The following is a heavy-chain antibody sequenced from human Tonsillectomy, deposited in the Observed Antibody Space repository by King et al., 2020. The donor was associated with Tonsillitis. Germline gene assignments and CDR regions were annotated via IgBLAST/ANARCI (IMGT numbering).Heavy chain of an antibody. J-gene: IGHJ5*02. Sequence: HVQLVESGSELKKPGASVKVSCKTSGYTFTNNAINWVRQAPGQGLEWMGWINTNTGNPTYAQGFTGRFVFSLDTSVNTAYLQINSLKSEDTAFYYCAREAVAGLNWFDPLGQGTLVTVSS. D-gene: IGHD6-19*01. CDR2: INTNTGNP. V-gene: IGHV7-4-1*02. CDR1: GYTFTNNA. CDR3: AREAVAGLNWFDP.